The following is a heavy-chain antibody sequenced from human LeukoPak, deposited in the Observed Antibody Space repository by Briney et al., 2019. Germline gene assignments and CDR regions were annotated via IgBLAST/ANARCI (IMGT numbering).Heavy chain of an antibody. J-gene: IGHJ4*02. V-gene: IGHV4-34*01. D-gene: IGHD3-10*01. CDR3: ARGTRYYGSGLPIFDY. CDR2: INHSGST. Sequence: SETLFLTCAVYGGSFSGYYWSWIRQPPGKGLEWIGEINHSGSTNYNPSLKSRVTISVDTSKNQFSLKLSSVTAADTAVYYCARGTRYYGSGLPIFDYWGQGTLVTVSS. CDR1: GGSFSGYY.